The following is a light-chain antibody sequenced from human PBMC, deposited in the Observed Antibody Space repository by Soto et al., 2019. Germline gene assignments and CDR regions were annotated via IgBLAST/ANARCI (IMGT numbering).Light chain of an antibody. CDR1: QSLLNSDGETY. CDR3: MQSTHLPNT. J-gene: IGKJ5*01. Sequence: DIVMTQTPLSLAVTPGQPASLSCNSSQSLLNSDGETYLHWYVQKAGQPPQLLIYKVSNRFSGVSERFSGSASGTDFRLTISRVEAEEFGVYYCMQSTHLPNTVGKGTRLEIK. CDR2: KVS. V-gene: IGKV2D-29*01.